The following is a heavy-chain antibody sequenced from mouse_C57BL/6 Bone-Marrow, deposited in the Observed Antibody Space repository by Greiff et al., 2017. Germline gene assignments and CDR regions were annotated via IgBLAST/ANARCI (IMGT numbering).Heavy chain of an antibody. CDR3: ARENYGSSYWFAY. J-gene: IGHJ3*01. Sequence: VQLQQPGAELVMPGASVKLSCKASGYTFTSYWMHWVKQRPGQGLEWIGEIDPSDSYTNYNQKFKGKSTFTVDKSSSTAYMQLSSLTSEDSAVYYCARENYGSSYWFAYWGQGTLVTVSA. CDR2: IDPSDSYT. D-gene: IGHD1-1*01. V-gene: IGHV1-69*01. CDR1: GYTFTSYW.